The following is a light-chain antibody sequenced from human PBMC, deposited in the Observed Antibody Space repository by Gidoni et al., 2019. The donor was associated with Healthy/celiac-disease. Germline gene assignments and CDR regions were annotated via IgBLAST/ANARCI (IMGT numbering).Light chain of an antibody. Sequence: DIQMTQSPSSLSASVGDRATITCQASQDISNYLNWYQQKPGKAPKLLIYDASNLEAGVPSRISGSDSGTDFTLTISSLQPEDIATYYCQQYDNLLTWTFGQGTKVEIK. CDR3: QQYDNLLTWT. V-gene: IGKV1-33*01. J-gene: IGKJ1*01. CDR2: DAS. CDR1: QDISNY.